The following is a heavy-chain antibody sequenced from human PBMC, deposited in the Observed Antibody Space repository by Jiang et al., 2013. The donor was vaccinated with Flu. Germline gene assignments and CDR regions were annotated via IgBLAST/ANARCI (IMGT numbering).Heavy chain of an antibody. D-gene: IGHD6-13*01. CDR1: GYTFTGYY. CDR3: ARDRGRQQLVFGY. J-gene: IGHJ4*02. Sequence: GAEVKKPGASVKVSCKASGYTFTGYYMHWVRQAPGQGLEWMGWINPNSGGTNYAQKFQGRVTMTRDTSISTAYMELSRLRSDDTAVYYCARDRGRQQLVFGYWGQGTLVTVSS. V-gene: IGHV1-2*02. CDR2: INPNSGGT.